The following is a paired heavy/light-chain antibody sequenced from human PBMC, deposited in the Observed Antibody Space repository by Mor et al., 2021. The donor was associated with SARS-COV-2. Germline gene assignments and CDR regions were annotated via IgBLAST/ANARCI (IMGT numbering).Light chain of an antibody. CDR2: AAS. CDR3: QQYYSYPPWT. CDR1: QGISSY. V-gene: IGKV1-8*01. Sequence: AIRMTQSPSSFSASTGDRVTITCRASQGISSYLAWYQQKPGKAPKLLIYAASTLQSGVPSRFSGSGSGTDFTLTISCLQSEDFATYYCQQYYSYPPWTFGQGTKVEIK. J-gene: IGKJ1*01.
Heavy chain of an antibody. CDR2: ISYDGSNK. Sequence: QVQLVESGGGVVQPGRSLRLSCAASGFTFSSYGMHWVRQAPGKGLEWVAVISYDGSNKYYADSVKGRFTISRDNSKNTLYLQMNSLRAEDTAVYYCAAPLRTIFGVVTWVDALGEGFDIWGQGTMVTVSS. J-gene: IGHJ3*02. CDR3: AAPLRTIFGVVTWVDALGEGFDI. D-gene: IGHD3-3*01. V-gene: IGHV3-30*03. CDR1: GFTFSSYG.